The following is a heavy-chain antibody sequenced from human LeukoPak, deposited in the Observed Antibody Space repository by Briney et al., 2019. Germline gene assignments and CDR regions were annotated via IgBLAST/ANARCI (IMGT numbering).Heavy chain of an antibody. D-gene: IGHD5-18*01. V-gene: IGHV5-51*01. CDR1: GYRFTSYW. CDR2: IYPGDSDT. Sequence: GESLKVSCKGSGYRFTSYWFGWVSQLPGKGLEWMGIIYPGDSDTSYRPSFQGQVTISADKSISTAYLQWSSLKAADTAMYYCARLRGYSYGREIGGHWFDPWGQGTLVTVSS. CDR3: ARLRGYSYGREIGGHWFDP. J-gene: IGHJ5*02.